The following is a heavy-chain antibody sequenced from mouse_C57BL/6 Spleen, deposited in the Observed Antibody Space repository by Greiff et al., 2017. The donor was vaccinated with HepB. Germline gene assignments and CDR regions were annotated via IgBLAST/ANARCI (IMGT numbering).Heavy chain of an antibody. J-gene: IGHJ3*01. CDR2: IRLKSDNYAT. D-gene: IGHD1-1*01. CDR1: GFTFSNYW. V-gene: IGHV6-3*01. Sequence: EVKVEESGGGLVQPGGSMKLSCVASGFTFSNYWMNWVRQSPEKGLEWVAQIRLKSDNYATHYAESVKGRFTISRDDSKSSVYLQMNNLRAEDTGVYYCTYYYGSPGFAYWGQGTLVTVSA. CDR3: TYYYGSPGFAY.